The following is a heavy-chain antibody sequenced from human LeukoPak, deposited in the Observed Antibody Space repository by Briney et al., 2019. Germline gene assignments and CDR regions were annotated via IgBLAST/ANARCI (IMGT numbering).Heavy chain of an antibody. CDR1: GFTFHSYA. V-gene: IGHV3-21*01. CDR2: ISSSSSYI. Sequence: PGGSLRLSCAASGFTFHSYAMIWVRQAPGKGLEWVSSISSSSSYIYYADSVKGRFTISRDNAKNSLYLQMNSLRAEDTAVYYCASSLSWATRYWGQGTLVTVSS. D-gene: IGHD6-13*01. CDR3: ASSLSWATRY. J-gene: IGHJ4*02.